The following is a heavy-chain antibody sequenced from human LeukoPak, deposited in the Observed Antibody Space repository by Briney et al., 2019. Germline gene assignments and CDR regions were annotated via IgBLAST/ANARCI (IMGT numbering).Heavy chain of an antibody. J-gene: IGHJ5*02. CDR1: GFTFSSYA. CDR2: ITSSSTNT. V-gene: IGHV3-21*01. Sequence: GGSLRLSCAASGFTFSSYAMSWVRQAPGKGLEWVSAITSSSTNTYYADSVKGRFTISRDNAKNSLYLQMNSLRAEDTAVYYCSGYNWFDPWGQGTLVTVSS. CDR3: SGYNWFDP.